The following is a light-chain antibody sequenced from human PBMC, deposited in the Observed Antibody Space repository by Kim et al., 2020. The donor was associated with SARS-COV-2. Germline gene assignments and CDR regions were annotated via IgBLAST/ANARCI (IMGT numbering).Light chain of an antibody. CDR1: QSISSW. CDR2: KAS. CDR3: QQYNSYSSWT. Sequence: DIQMTQSPSTLSASVGDRVTITCRASQSISSWLAWYQQKPGTVPKVLIYKASNLESGVPSRFSGSGSGTEFTLTISSLQPDDFATYYCQQYNSYSSWTFGQGTKVDIK. J-gene: IGKJ1*01. V-gene: IGKV1-5*03.